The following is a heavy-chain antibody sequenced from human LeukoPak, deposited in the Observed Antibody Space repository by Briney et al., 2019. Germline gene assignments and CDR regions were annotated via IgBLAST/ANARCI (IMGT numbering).Heavy chain of an antibody. CDR2: IYTSGST. CDR1: GGSFSGYY. V-gene: IGHV4-59*10. J-gene: IGHJ4*02. Sequence: SETLSLTCAVYGGSFSGYYWSWIRQPPGKGLEWIGRIYTSGSTNYNPSLKSRVTISLDTSKNQFSLKLSSVTAADTAVYYCARVKEFYGSGSYLFDYWGQGTLVTVSS. D-gene: IGHD3-10*01. CDR3: ARVKEFYGSGSYLFDY.